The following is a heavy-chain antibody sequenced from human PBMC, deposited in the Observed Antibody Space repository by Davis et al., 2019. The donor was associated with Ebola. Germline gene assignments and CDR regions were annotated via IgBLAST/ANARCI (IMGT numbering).Heavy chain of an antibody. CDR1: GFTFSNYW. Sequence: PGGSLSLSCAASGFTFSNYWMNWVRQAPGKGLEWVTNIRQDGSATSYVDSVRGRFAISRDNSENSLYLQMNSLRAEDTAIYYCARTGDYDSAFDIWGQGTLVTVSS. CDR3: ARTGDYDSAFDI. J-gene: IGHJ3*02. CDR2: IRQDGSAT. D-gene: IGHD4-17*01. V-gene: IGHV3-7*03.